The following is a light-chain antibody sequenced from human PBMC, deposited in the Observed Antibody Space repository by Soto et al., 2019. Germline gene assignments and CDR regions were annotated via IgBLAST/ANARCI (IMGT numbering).Light chain of an antibody. Sequence: EIVLTQSPATLSLSPGEGVTLSCRASQSVSSYLAWYQQKPGRAPRLLIYDAFNRATGIPDRFSGSGSGTDFTLTISSLEPEDFAVYYCQQRSNWPPEFTFGQGTKLEI. CDR2: DAF. CDR1: QSVSSY. V-gene: IGKV3-11*01. CDR3: QQRSNWPPEFT. J-gene: IGKJ2*01.